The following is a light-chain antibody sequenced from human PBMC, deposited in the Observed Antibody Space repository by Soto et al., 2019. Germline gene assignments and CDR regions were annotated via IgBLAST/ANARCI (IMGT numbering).Light chain of an antibody. V-gene: IGKV3-15*01. Sequence: EIVLTQSPATLSVSLGDSANLSCRASQSVSLSLAWYQMRPGQPPRLLIYGASTRATDIPARFSGSGSGTDCTRTISSLQSEDFAVYFCQQYNIWPSWTFGQGTKVDLK. J-gene: IGKJ1*01. CDR1: QSVSLS. CDR2: GAS. CDR3: QQYNIWPSWT.